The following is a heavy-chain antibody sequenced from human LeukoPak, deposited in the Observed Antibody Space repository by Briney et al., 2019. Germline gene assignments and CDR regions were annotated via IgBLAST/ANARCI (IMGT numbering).Heavy chain of an antibody. CDR2: IYYSGST. CDR1: GGSISSYY. CDR3: ASRGRAAALNWFDP. Sequence: KTSETLSLTCTVSGGSISSYYWSWIRQPPGKGLEWIGYIYYSGSTNYNPSLKSRVTISVDTSKNQFSLKLSSVTAADTAVYYCASRGRAAALNWFDPWGQGTLVTVSS. J-gene: IGHJ5*02. V-gene: IGHV4-59*12. D-gene: IGHD6-13*01.